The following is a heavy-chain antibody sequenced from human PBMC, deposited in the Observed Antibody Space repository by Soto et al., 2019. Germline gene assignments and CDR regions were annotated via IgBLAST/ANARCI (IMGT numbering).Heavy chain of an antibody. D-gene: IGHD2-8*01. J-gene: IGHJ4*02. CDR1: GYTLTELS. CDR3: ATLPSLYCTNGVCYDY. Sequence: ASVKVSCKVSGYTLTELSMHWVRQAPGKGLEWMGGFDPEDGETIYAQKFQGRVTMTEDTSADTAYMELSSLRSEDTAVYYCATLPSLYCTNGVCYDYWGQGTLVTVPS. V-gene: IGHV1-24*01. CDR2: FDPEDGET.